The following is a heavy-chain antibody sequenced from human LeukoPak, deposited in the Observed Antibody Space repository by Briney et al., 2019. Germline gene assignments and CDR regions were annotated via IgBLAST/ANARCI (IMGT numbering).Heavy chain of an antibody. J-gene: IGHJ4*02. V-gene: IGHV3-23*01. D-gene: IGHD1-26*01. CDR3: AKRTPYTGSSQSFDY. CDR2: ISGSADNT. Sequence: QPGGSLRLSCVASGFTFSDYAMSWVRQAPGKGLEWVSAISGSADNTYYADSVKGRFAISRDNSKNTLYLQLSTLRADDTAVYYCAKRTPYTGSSQSFDYWGQGTLVTVSS. CDR1: GFTFSDYA.